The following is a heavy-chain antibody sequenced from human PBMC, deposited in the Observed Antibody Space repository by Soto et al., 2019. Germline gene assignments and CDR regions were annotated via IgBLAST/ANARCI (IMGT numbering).Heavy chain of an antibody. CDR1: GYTFTSYY. J-gene: IGHJ5*02. Sequence: KVSCKASGYTFTSYYMHWVRQAPGQGLEWMGIINPSGGSTSYAQKFQGRVTMTRDTSTSTVYMELSSLRSEDTAVYYCARDQTFEDTSDPDDWFDPWGQGTLVTVSS. CDR2: INPSGGST. V-gene: IGHV1-46*01. CDR3: ARDQTFEDTSDPDDWFDP. D-gene: IGHD5-18*01.